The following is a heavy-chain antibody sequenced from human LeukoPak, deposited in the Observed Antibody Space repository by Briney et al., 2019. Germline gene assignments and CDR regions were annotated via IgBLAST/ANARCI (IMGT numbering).Heavy chain of an antibody. CDR1: GYAFIRYP. V-gene: IGHV1-18*01. CDR2: ISPYNGNT. CDR3: ARDQRGYGDSSGASKWIDP. Sequence: GASVKVSCKASGYAFIRYPIIWVRQAPGQGLEWMGWISPYNGNTKYAEKIQRRVTITTDTSTSTAYMELRSLSSDDTAVYYCARDQRGYGDSSGASKWIDPWGQGTLVTVSS. D-gene: IGHD4-17*01. J-gene: IGHJ5*02.